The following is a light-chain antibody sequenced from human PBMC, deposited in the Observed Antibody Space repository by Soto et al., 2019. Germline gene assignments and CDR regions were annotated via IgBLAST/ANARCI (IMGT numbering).Light chain of an antibody. J-gene: IGKJ1*01. CDR1: QTISSW. V-gene: IGKV1-5*03. CDR2: KAS. Sequence: DIQMTQSPSTLSGSVGERFTITCRASQTISSWLAWYQQKPGKAPKLLIYKASTLKIWGPSRFSGRGSGTEFTITISSLQPDDFANYYCQHYNSYSEPFGQGTKV. CDR3: QHYNSYSEP.